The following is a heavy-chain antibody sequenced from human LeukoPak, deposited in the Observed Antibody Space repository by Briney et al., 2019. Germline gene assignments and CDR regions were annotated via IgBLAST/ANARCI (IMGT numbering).Heavy chain of an antibody. J-gene: IGHJ4*02. Sequence: SETLSLTCTVSGGSISSGSYYWNWIRQPAGRGLEWIGRIYTSGSTNYNPSLKSRVTISVDTSKNQFSLKLNSVTAADTAVYYCAREYGSGSPHFDYWGQGTLVTVSS. D-gene: IGHD3-10*01. V-gene: IGHV4-61*02. CDR1: GGSISSGSYY. CDR3: AREYGSGSPHFDY. CDR2: IYTSGST.